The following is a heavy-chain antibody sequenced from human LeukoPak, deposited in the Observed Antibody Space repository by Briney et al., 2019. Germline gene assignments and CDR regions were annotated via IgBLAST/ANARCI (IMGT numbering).Heavy chain of an antibody. J-gene: IGHJ4*02. CDR3: AKDRYPPGPLVFDY. CDR1: GFTFSDYY. D-gene: IGHD1-1*01. V-gene: IGHV3-11*04. Sequence: PGGSLRLSCAASGFTFSDYYMSWIRQAPGKGLEWVSYISSSGSTIYYADSVKGRFTISRDNAKNSLYLQMNSLRAEDAAVYYCAKDRYPPGPLVFDYWGQGTLVTVSS. CDR2: ISSSGSTI.